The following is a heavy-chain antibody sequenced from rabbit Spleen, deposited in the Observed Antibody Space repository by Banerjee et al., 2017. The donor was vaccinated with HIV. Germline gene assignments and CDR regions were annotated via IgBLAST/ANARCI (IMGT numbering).Heavy chain of an antibody. J-gene: IGHJ4*01. CDR3: ARDLAGVIGWNFNL. V-gene: IGHV1S45*01. CDR2: IDPVFGVT. D-gene: IGHD4-1*01. CDR1: GFDFSSYG. Sequence: QEQLEESGGGLVKPGASLTLTCKASGFDFSSYGVSWVRQAPGKGLEWIGYIDPVFGVTYYASWAKGRFTISKTSSTTVTLQMTSLTAADTATYFCARDLAGVIGWNFNLWGQGTLVTVS.